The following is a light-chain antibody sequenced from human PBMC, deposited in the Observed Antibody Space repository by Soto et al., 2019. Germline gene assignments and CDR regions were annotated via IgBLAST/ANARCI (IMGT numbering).Light chain of an antibody. CDR3: QQYNSSPLA. V-gene: IGKV1-27*01. Sequence: DIQMTQSPSSLSASVGDRVTITCRASQGISNYLDWYQQKPGKVPKLLIYAASTFQSGVPTRFSGSGSGTDFTLTITSLQPEDVATYYCQQYNSSPLACGPGTKVDIK. CDR1: QGISNY. CDR2: AAS. J-gene: IGKJ3*01.